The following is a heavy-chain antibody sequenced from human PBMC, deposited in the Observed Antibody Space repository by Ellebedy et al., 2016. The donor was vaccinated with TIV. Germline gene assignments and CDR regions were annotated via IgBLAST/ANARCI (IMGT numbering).Heavy chain of an antibody. V-gene: IGHV3-30*03. D-gene: IGHD6-13*01. CDR1: GFSFNSYG. Sequence: GGSLRLSCVASGFSFNSYGMHWVRQAPGKGLEWVAAISYDRSEIYYADSVKGRFTISRDNPKNTLYLQMNSLRAEDTAVYFCARDLSGSLGRAAAGMGYFDYWGQGTLVTVSS. CDR3: ARDLSGSLGRAAAGMGYFDY. J-gene: IGHJ4*02. CDR2: ISYDRSEI.